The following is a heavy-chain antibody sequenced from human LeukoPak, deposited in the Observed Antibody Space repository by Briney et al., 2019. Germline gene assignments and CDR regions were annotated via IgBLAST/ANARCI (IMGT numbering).Heavy chain of an antibody. V-gene: IGHV3-30-3*01. CDR2: ISYDGSNK. CDR3: AKDRTGIIAAAAMAY. Sequence: PGGSLRLSCSASGFTFSSYAMHWVRQAPGKGLEWVAVISYDGSNKYYADSVKGRFTISRDNSKNTLYLQMNSLRAEDTAVYYCAKDRTGIIAAAAMAYWGQGTLVTVSS. CDR1: GFTFSSYA. J-gene: IGHJ4*02. D-gene: IGHD6-13*01.